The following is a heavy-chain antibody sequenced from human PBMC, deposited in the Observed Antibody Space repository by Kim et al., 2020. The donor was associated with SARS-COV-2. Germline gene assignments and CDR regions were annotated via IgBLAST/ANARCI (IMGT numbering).Heavy chain of an antibody. CDR3: ARLPSSGRLLY. CDR1: GGSISSYF. Sequence: SETLSLTCTVSGGSISSYFWSWIRQPPGKALECIGYIYYTGRTSYNPSLESRVAISIDTSKNQFSLHLTSVTAADTAVYYCARLPSSGRLLYWGQGVLVTVSS. D-gene: IGHD2-21*01. J-gene: IGHJ4*02. V-gene: IGHV4-59*01. CDR2: IYYTGRT.